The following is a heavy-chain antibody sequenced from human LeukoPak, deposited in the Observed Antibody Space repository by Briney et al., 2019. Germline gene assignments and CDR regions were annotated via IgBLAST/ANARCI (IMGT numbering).Heavy chain of an antibody. D-gene: IGHD3-10*01. J-gene: IGHJ4*02. CDR1: GASISSHY. CDR2: MSISGNT. V-gene: IGHV4-4*07. CDR3: ARQSAGSYVYFDL. Sequence: SETLSLTCTISGASISSHYYSWIRQSAGQGLEWIGRMSISGNTNYNPSLKSRVTISGDKSKNQFSQKLSSVTAADTAMYYCARQSAGSYVYFDLWGQGTLVTVSS.